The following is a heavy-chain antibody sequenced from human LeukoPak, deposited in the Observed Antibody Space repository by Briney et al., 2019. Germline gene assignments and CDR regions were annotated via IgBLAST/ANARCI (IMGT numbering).Heavy chain of an antibody. Sequence: GGSLRLSCAASGFTFSSYAMSWVRQAPGNCLESVSAISGSGGSTYYADSVKGRFTISRDNSKNTLYLQMNSLRAEDTAVYYCAKGSTMVRDKFDPWGQGTLVTVSS. CDR3: AKGSTMVRDKFDP. D-gene: IGHD3-10*01. CDR1: GFTFSSYA. V-gene: IGHV3-23*01. J-gene: IGHJ5*02. CDR2: ISGSGGST.